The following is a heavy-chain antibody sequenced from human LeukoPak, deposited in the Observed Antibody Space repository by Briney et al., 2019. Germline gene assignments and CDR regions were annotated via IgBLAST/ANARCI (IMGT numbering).Heavy chain of an antibody. J-gene: IGHJ4*02. CDR2: IYYSGST. CDR3: ATVDYGGNRAGY. D-gene: IGHD4-23*01. CDR1: GGSISSSSYY. Sequence: SETLSLTCTVSGGSISSSSYYWGWIRQPPGKGLEWIGSIYYSGSTYYNPSLKSRVTISVDTSKNQFSLKLSSVTAADTAVYHCATVDYGGNRAGYWGQGTLVTVSS. V-gene: IGHV4-39*07.